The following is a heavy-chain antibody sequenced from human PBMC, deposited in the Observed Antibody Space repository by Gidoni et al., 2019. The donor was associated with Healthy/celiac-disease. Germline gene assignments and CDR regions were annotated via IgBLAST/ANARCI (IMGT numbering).Heavy chain of an antibody. J-gene: IGHJ4*02. CDR1: GFTFSRYW. D-gene: IGHD6-19*01. CDR2: INGDGSST. CDR3: ARTDSGWSTFDY. V-gene: IGHV3-74*01. Sequence: EVQLVESGGNLVQPGGSLRLSCAASGFTFSRYWMHWVRQAPGKGLVWVSRINGDGSSTNYADSVKGRFTISRDNAKNTLFLQMNSLRAEHTGVYYCARTDSGWSTFDYWGQGTLVTVSS.